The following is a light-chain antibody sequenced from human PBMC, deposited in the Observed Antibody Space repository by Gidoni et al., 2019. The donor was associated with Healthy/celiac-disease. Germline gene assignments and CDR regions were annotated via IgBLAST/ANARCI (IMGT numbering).Light chain of an antibody. V-gene: IGKV1-5*03. CDR3: QQYNSYPWT. Sequence: DIQMTQSPSTLSASVGDRDTITCRASQSISSWLAWYQQKPGNAPNLLIYKASSLQSGVPSRFSGSGSGTEFTLTISSLQPDDFATYYCQQYNSYPWTFGQGTKVEIK. CDR1: QSISSW. CDR2: KAS. J-gene: IGKJ1*01.